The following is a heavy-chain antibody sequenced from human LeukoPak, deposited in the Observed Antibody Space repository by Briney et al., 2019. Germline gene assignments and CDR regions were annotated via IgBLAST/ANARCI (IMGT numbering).Heavy chain of an antibody. J-gene: IGHJ4*02. V-gene: IGHV3-33*01. CDR1: GITFSHYG. CDR2: IWYDGSDK. D-gene: IGHD6-13*01. CDR3: ARHPAGNRGNFDY. Sequence: GGSLTLTCAASGITFSHYGMRWVRQAPGKGLEWVAGIWYDGSDKYYADSVKGRFTISRDNSKNTLYLQMNSLRVEDTAVYCCARHPAGNRGNFDYWGQGTLVTVSS.